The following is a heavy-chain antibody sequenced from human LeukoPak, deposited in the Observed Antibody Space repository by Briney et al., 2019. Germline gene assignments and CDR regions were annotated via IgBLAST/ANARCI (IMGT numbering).Heavy chain of an antibody. CDR1: GGSISSSSYS. Sequence: PSETLSLTCTVSGGSISSSSYSWGWIRQPPGKGLEWIGSIYYSGSTYYNPSLKSRVTISVDTSKNQFSLKLSSVTAADTAVYYCARQRIAVNYFDYWGQGTLVTVSS. J-gene: IGHJ4*02. V-gene: IGHV4-39*01. CDR3: ARQRIAVNYFDY. CDR2: IYYSGST. D-gene: IGHD6-19*01.